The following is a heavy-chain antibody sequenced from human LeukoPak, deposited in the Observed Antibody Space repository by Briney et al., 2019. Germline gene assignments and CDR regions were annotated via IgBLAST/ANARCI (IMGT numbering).Heavy chain of an antibody. CDR3: ARGAAGYSYG. D-gene: IGHD5-18*01. CDR1: GGSISSYY. Sequence: PSETLSLTCTVSGGSISSYYWSWIRQPPGKGLEWIGYIYYSGSTNYNPSLKSRVTISIDTSKNQFSLRLSSVTAADTAVYYCARGAAGYSYGWGQGTLVTVSS. J-gene: IGHJ4*02. V-gene: IGHV4-59*01. CDR2: IYYSGST.